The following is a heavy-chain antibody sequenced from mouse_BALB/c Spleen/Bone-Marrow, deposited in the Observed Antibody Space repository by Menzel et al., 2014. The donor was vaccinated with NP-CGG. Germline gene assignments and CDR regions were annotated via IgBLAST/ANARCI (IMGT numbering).Heavy chain of an antibody. CDR1: GHTFTSYW. V-gene: IGHV1S81*02. CDR2: INPSNGRT. J-gene: IGHJ2*01. D-gene: IGHD2-1*01. Sequence: QVQLQQSGAELVKPGASVKLSCKASGHTFTSYWMHWVKQRPGQGLEWIGEINPSNGRTNYNEKFKSKATLTVDKSSSTAYMQLSSLTSEDSAVYYCARCYYGNYFDYWGQGTTLTVSS. CDR3: ARCYYGNYFDY.